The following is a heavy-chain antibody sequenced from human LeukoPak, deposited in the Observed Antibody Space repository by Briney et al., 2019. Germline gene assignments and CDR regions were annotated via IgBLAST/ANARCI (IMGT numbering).Heavy chain of an antibody. CDR1: GGSISSSSYY. J-gene: IGHJ4*02. Sequence: SETLSLTCTVSGGSISSSSYYWGWIRQPPGKGLEWIGSIYYSGSTYYNPSLKSRVTISVDTSKNQFSLKLSSVTAADTAVYYCASLYSGASHDYWGQGTLVTVSS. V-gene: IGHV4-39*07. D-gene: IGHD3-10*01. CDR3: ASLYSGASHDY. CDR2: IYYSGST.